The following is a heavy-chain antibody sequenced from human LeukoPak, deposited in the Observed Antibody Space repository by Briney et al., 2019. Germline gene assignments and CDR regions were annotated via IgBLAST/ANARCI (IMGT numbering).Heavy chain of an antibody. CDR1: GGSFSGYY. Sequence: PSETLSLTCAVYGGSFSGYYWSWIRQPPGKGLGWIGEINHSGSTDYSPSLKSRVTMSVDTSKNQFSPKVTSVTAADTAVYYCTRGRGGFTMSAWGQGTLVTVSS. J-gene: IGHJ4*02. CDR2: INHSGST. CDR3: TRGRGGFTMSA. D-gene: IGHD3-22*01. V-gene: IGHV4-34*01.